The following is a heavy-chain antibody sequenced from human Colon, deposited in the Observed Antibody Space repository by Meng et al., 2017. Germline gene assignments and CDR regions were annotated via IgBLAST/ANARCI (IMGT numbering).Heavy chain of an antibody. CDR2: AST. D-gene: IGHD1-26*01. CDR3: ARDHMGSLDY. J-gene: IGHJ4*02. V-gene: IGHV4-61*08. CDR1: GGSVSSAGYQ. Sequence: LQGSGPGLVRPSETPSLICPFSGGSVSSAGYQWSWIRQPPGKGLEWIGYASTNYNPSLKSRVTISVDTSKNQYSLRLTSVTAADTAVYYCARDHMGSLDYWGQGILVTVSS.